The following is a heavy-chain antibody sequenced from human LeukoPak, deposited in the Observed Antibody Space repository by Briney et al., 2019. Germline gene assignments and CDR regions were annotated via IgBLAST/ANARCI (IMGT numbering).Heavy chain of an antibody. CDR3: ARDSREVGRYYYGMDV. CDR1: GDSVSSNSAA. Sequence: SQTLSLTCAISGDSVSSNSAAWNWIRQSPSKGLEWLGRTYYRSKWYNDYAVSVKSRITINPDTSKNQFSLQLNSVTPEDAAVYYCARDSREVGRYYYGMDVWGQGTTVTVSS. V-gene: IGHV6-1*01. CDR2: TYYRSKWYN. J-gene: IGHJ6*02. D-gene: IGHD1-14*01.